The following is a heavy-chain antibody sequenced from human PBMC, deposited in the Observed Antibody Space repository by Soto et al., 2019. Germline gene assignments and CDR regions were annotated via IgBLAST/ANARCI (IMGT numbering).Heavy chain of an antibody. CDR2: ITSNENNK. J-gene: IGHJ4*02. V-gene: IGHV3-30-3*01. Sequence: QVQLVDSGGGVVQPGRSLRLSCAASGFMFSNTPMHWVRQAPGKGLEWVGVITSNENNKYYADAVKGRFTISRDNSKNALYLQLNSLSPEDTAVYYCARVPLSDSADSYSFDYWGQGTLVTVSS. CDR1: GFMFSNTP. D-gene: IGHD4-17*01. CDR3: ARVPLSDSADSYSFDY.